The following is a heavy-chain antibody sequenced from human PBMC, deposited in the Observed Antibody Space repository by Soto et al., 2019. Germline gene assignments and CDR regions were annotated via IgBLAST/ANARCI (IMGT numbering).Heavy chain of an antibody. CDR3: AITAMINRDSSTSFDY. Sequence: PWGSLRLSCAASGLTFINVWMTWVRQAPGKGLEWVGRIKSKSDGETADVAAPVKARFTISRDDSKNTVFLEMNSLKSEDTALYYCAITAMINRDSSTSFDYWGRGTQVTVSS. J-gene: IGHJ4*02. CDR1: GLTFINVW. D-gene: IGHD5-18*01. CDR2: IKSKSDGETA. V-gene: IGHV3-15*01.